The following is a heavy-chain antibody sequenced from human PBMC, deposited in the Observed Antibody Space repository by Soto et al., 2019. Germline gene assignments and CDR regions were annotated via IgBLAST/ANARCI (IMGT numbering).Heavy chain of an antibody. D-gene: IGHD6-19*01. CDR3: VKARKYSSPYDS. CDR1: GFMFGSYA. Sequence: VQLLESGGGLVQPGGSLRLSCATSGFMFGSYAMNWVRQAPGKGLEWVSVISGGGSTTNYADSVRGRFTTSRDSSTDTVYLQMYSLRVEDTAVYYCVKARKYSSPYDSWGQGTLVTVSS. CDR2: ISGGGSTT. V-gene: IGHV3-23*01. J-gene: IGHJ5*01.